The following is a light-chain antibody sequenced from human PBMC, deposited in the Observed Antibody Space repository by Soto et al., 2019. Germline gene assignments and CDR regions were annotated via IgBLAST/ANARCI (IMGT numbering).Light chain of an antibody. J-gene: IGLJ1*01. Sequence: SALTQPPSVSAAPGQKVTMSCYGGSSNIGNYYVSWHQQLPGTAPKLLIYENDKRPSGIPDRFSGSKSGTSATLGITGLQTGDEADYYCGTWDSSLSIFVFGTGTKATVL. CDR1: SSNIGNYY. CDR2: END. CDR3: GTWDSSLSIFV. V-gene: IGLV1-51*02.